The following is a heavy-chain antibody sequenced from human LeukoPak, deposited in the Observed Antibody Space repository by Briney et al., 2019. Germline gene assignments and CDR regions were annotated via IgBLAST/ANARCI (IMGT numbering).Heavy chain of an antibody. D-gene: IGHD1-26*01. J-gene: IGHJ3*02. CDR1: GYTFTSYA. Sequence: ASVKVSCKASGYTFTSYAMIWVRQAPGQGLEWMGWSNTNTGNPTYAQGFTGRFVFSLDPSVSPAYLQISSLKAEDTAVYYCARPAILGAITAFDIWGQGTMVTVSS. CDR2: SNTNTGNP. V-gene: IGHV7-4-1*02. CDR3: ARPAILGAITAFDI.